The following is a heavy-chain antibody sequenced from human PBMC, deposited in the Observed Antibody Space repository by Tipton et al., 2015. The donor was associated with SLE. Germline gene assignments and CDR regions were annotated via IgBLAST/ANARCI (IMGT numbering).Heavy chain of an antibody. CDR2: IRSDGSKK. V-gene: IGHV3-30*02. CDR3: AKFIGDRDTDY. J-gene: IGHJ4*02. Sequence: SLRLSCAASGFKFSDYSIHWVRQAPGKGLEWVAFIRSDGSKKYYADSVKGRFTISRDNFKNVLFLQMSNLRSEDTAVYYCAKFIGDRDTDYWGQGSLVSVSS. D-gene: IGHD3-10*01. CDR1: GFKFSDYS.